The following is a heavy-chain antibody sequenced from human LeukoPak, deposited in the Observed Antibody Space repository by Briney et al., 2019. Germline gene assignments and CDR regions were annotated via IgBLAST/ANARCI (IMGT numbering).Heavy chain of an antibody. CDR2: IYYSGST. V-gene: IGHV4-39*01. CDR3: ARQGIIVGATSFWYFDY. Sequence: SETLYLTCTVSGGSISSYYWGWIRQPPGKGLEWIGSIYYSGSTYYNPSLKSRVTISVDTSKNQFSLKLSSVTAADTAVYYCARQGIIVGATSFWYFDYWGQGTLVTVSS. D-gene: IGHD1-26*01. CDR1: GGSISSYY. J-gene: IGHJ4*02.